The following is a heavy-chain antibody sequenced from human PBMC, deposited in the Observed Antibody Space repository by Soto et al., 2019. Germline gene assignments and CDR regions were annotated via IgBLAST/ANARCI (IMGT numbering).Heavy chain of an antibody. CDR2: MSSDGSNR. CDR1: GFTFNNYL. CDR3: VRDTWARRTYYYDTSDTS. Sequence: GGSLRLSCAGSGFTFNNYLVHWVRQAPGKGLEWVALMSSDGSNRQSADSVRGRFIISRDESENTVYLQMNSLTIEDTAVYYCVRDTWARRTYYYDTSDTSWHQGTLVTVSS. D-gene: IGHD3-22*01. J-gene: IGHJ5*02. V-gene: IGHV3-30-3*01.